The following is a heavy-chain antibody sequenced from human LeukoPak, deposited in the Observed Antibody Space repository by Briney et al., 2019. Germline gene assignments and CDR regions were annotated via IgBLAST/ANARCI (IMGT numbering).Heavy chain of an antibody. D-gene: IGHD3-3*01. CDR3: ARERQNKDFWSGGDY. Sequence: GGSLRLSCAASGFTVSSNYMSWVRQAPGKGLEWVSVIYSGGSTYYADSVKGRFTISRDNPKNSLYLQMNTLRPEDTAVYYCARERQNKDFWSGGDYWGQGTLVAVSS. CDR2: IYSGGST. J-gene: IGHJ4*02. CDR1: GFTVSSNY. V-gene: IGHV3-53*01.